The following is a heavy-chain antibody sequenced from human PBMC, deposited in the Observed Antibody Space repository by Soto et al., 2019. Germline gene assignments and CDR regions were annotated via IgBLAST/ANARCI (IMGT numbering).Heavy chain of an antibody. CDR2: IYWDDDK. V-gene: IGHV2-5*02. CDR3: ARQRYSSSWYHYYYGMDV. Sequence: QITLKESGPTLVKPTQTLTLTCTFSGFSLSTSGVGVGWIRQPPGKALEWLALIYWDDDKRYSPSLKSRLTLTKATSKNQVVLTMTNMDPVDTATYYCARQRYSSSWYHYYYGMDVWGQGTTVTVSS. J-gene: IGHJ6*02. CDR1: GFSLSTSGVG. D-gene: IGHD6-13*01.